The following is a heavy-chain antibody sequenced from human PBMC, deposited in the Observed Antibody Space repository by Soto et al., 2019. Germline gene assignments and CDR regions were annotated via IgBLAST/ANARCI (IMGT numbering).Heavy chain of an antibody. CDR2: IYSGGST. Sequence: EVQLVESGGGLVQPGGSLRLSCAASGFTVSTKYMSWVRPAPGKGLEWVTVIYSGGSTFYADSVRGRFTISRDNSKNTVNLQISSLKAEDTAVYYCARDPWAADYCVQGTLVTVSS. J-gene: IGHJ4*02. V-gene: IGHV3-66*01. CDR1: GFTVSTKY. CDR3: ARDPWAADY. D-gene: IGHD3-16*01.